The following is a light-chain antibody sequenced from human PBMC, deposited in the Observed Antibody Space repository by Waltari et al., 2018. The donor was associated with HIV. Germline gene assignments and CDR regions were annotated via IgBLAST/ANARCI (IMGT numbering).Light chain of an antibody. CDR1: NIGYRS. J-gene: IGLJ2*01. CDR2: DDT. V-gene: IGLV3-21*02. Sequence: YELTQPPSVSVAPGQTATITCGGDNIGYRSVHWYQQKAGQAPVLVFYDDTDRPSGIPELFSGSRSGNTATLTISRVEAGDEADYYCQVWASNSAYVVFGGRTKLTVL. CDR3: QVWASNSAYVV.